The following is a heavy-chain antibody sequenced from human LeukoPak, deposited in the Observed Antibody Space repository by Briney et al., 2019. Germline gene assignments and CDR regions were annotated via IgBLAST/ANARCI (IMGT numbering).Heavy chain of an antibody. V-gene: IGHV3-23*01. CDR1: GFFFSNYD. D-gene: IGHD6-13*01. J-gene: IGHJ5*02. Sequence: QAGGSLRLSCVASGFFFSNYDMNWVRQAPGKGLEWVSGLSSSGGSTFYADSVKGRFTISRDTSKNTLYLQMNSLRAEDTAVYYCVREGMTNCFDPWGQGTLVTVSS. CDR3: VREGMTNCFDP. CDR2: LSSSGGST.